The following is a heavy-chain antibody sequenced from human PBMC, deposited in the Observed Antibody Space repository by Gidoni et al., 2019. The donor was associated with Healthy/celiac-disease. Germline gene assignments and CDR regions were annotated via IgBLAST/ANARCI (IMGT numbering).Heavy chain of an antibody. CDR2: ISWNSGSI. D-gene: IGHD4-17*01. CDR1: GFPFVDYA. J-gene: IGHJ3*02. Sequence: EVQLVESGGGLVQPGRSLRLSCAASGFPFVDYAIHWVRQAPGKGLEGCSGISWNSGSIGYADSVKGRFTISRDNAKNSLYLQMNSLRAEDTALYYCAKEGDYGDYVTAFDIWGQGTMVTVSS. CDR3: AKEGDYGDYVTAFDI. V-gene: IGHV3-9*01.